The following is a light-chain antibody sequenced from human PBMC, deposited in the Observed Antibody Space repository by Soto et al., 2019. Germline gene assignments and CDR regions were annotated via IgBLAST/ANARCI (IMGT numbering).Light chain of an antibody. J-gene: IGKJ1*01. Sequence: EIVLTQSPATLSLSPGERATLSCRASQSVSSYLAWYQQKPGQAPRLLIYDVSNRATGIPARFSGSGSGTDFTLTISRLEPEDFAVYYCQQYGSSPWTFGQGTKVDIK. V-gene: IGKV3-20*01. CDR1: QSVSSY. CDR3: QQYGSSPWT. CDR2: DVS.